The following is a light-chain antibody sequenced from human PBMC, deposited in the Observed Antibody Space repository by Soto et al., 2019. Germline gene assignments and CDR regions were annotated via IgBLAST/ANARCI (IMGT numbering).Light chain of an antibody. CDR1: SSDIGSYVF. CDR3: SIFAGGNSVI. V-gene: IGLV2-8*01. Sequence: QSALTQPPSASGSPGQSVAISCTGTSSDIGSYVFVSWYQQHPGKAPKLLIYEVTKRPSGVPDRFSGSKSGNTASLTVSELQVEDEADYYCSIFAGGNSVIFGGGTQLTVL. CDR2: EVT. J-gene: IGLJ2*01.